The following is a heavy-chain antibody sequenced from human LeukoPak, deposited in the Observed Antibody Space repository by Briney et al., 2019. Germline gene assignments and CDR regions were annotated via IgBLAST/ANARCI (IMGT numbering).Heavy chain of an antibody. CDR1: GFTFSSYA. CDR3: AKNKWERLTHFDY. V-gene: IGHV3-23*01. CDR2: VSDSGVGT. D-gene: IGHD1-26*01. Sequence: PGGSLRLSCAASGFTFSSYAMSWVRQAPGKGLEWVSAVSDSGVGTYYADSVKGRFTISRGNSKNTLYLQMNSLRAEDTAVYYCAKNKWERLTHFDYWGQGTLVTVSS. J-gene: IGHJ4*02.